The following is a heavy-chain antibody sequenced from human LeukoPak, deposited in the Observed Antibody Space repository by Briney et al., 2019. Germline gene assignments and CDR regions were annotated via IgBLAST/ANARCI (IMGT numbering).Heavy chain of an antibody. CDR3: ARDMYGGHGDH. D-gene: IGHD4-23*01. Sequence: GSLRLSCAVSGFTFSSYWMSWVRQAPGKGLEWVANIKQDGSEKYYVDSVKGRFTISRDNAKNSLYLQMNSLRAEDTAVYYCARDMYGGHGDHWGQGTLVTVSS. J-gene: IGHJ4*02. CDR2: IKQDGSEK. V-gene: IGHV3-7*01. CDR1: GFTFSSYW.